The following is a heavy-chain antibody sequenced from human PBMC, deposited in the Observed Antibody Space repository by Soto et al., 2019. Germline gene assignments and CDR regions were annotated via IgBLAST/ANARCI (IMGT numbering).Heavy chain of an antibody. V-gene: IGHV3-21*01. Sequence: GGSLRLSCAASGFTFSSYSVNWVRQAPGKGLEWVSAISSSSSYIYYADSVKGRFTISRDNPKNSLYLQMNSLRAEDTAVYYCAREVAYQSYYYYYYMDVWGKGTTVTVSS. CDR3: AREVAYQSYYYYYYMDV. J-gene: IGHJ6*03. CDR1: GFTFSSYS. D-gene: IGHD2-21*01. CDR2: ISSSSSYI.